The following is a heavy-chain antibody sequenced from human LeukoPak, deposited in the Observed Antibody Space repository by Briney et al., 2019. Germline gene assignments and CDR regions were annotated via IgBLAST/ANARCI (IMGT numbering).Heavy chain of an antibody. Sequence: ASETLSLTCTVSGGSISSSSYYWGWIRQPPGKGLEWIGSIYYSGSTYYNPSLKSRVTISVDASKNQFSLKLSSVTAADTAVYYCARRPEYNYSGMDVWGQGTTVTVSS. CDR2: IYYSGST. J-gene: IGHJ6*02. CDR3: ARRPEYNYSGMDV. V-gene: IGHV4-39*01. CDR1: GGSISSSSYY.